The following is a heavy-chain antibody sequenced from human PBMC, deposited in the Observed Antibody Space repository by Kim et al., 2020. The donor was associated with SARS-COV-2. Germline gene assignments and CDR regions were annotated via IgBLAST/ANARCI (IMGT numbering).Heavy chain of an antibody. CDR1: GYTFTSYA. Sequence: ASVKVSCKASGYTFTSYAMNWVRQAPGQGLEWMGWINTNTGNPTYAQGFTGRFVFSLDTSVSTAYLQISSLKAEDTAVYYCALTPITMVRGGAPRESVSYYYYGMDVWGQGTTVTVSS. V-gene: IGHV7-4-1*02. J-gene: IGHJ6*02. CDR2: INTNTGNP. D-gene: IGHD3-10*01. CDR3: ALTPITMVRGGAPRESVSYYYYGMDV.